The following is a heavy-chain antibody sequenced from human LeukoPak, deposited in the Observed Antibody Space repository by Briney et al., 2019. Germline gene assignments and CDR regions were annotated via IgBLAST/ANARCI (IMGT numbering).Heavy chain of an antibody. D-gene: IGHD4-23*01. CDR3: AREGGGNNY. CDR2: IFHTGST. V-gene: IGHV4-34*12. Sequence: ASETLSLTCAVSGESFSGYYWSWIRQSPGKGLEWIAEIFHTGSTNYNPSLKIPITISIYTSKIQLSLKLSSVTAADTAVYDCAREGGGNNYWGQGTLVTVST. CDR1: GESFSGYY. J-gene: IGHJ4*02.